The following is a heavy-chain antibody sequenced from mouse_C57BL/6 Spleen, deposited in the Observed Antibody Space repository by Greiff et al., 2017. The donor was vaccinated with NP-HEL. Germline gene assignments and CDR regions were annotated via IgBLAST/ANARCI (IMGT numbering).Heavy chain of an antibody. V-gene: IGHV1-62-2*01. D-gene: IGHD2-1*01. CDR3: ARHEEGELCYGNYHYFDY. CDR1: GYTFTEYT. Sequence: VQLHQSGAELVKPGASVKLSCKASGYTFTEYTIHWVKQRPGQGLEWIGWFYPGSGSTKYNEKFKDKATLTADKSSSTAYMELSRLPSADSEVXFCARHEEGELCYGNYHYFDYWGQGTTLTVAS. CDR2: FYPGSGST. J-gene: IGHJ2*01.